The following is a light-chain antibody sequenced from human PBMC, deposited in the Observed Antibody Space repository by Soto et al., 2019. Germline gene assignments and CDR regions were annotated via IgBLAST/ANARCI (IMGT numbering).Light chain of an antibody. CDR2: GVS. Sequence: EIVLTQSPGTLSLSPGERATLSCRASQSVSSSNLAWYQQKPGQAPRLLMYGVSRRATGIPDRFSGSGSGTDFTLTISRLEPEDFAVYYCQHYGSSLLTFGGGTKVEIK. CDR1: QSVSSSN. V-gene: IGKV3-20*01. CDR3: QHYGSSLLT. J-gene: IGKJ4*01.